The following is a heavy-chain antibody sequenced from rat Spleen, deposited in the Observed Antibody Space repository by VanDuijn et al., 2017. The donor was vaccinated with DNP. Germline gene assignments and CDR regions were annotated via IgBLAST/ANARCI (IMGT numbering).Heavy chain of an antibody. CDR1: GFTFNDYN. Sequence: EVQLVESGGGLVQPGRSLKLSCTASGFTFNDYNMAWVRQAPKKGLEWVATISYEGSSTYYRDSVKGRFTVSRDNAKSTLYLQMDSLRSEDTATYYCARRGRITIAAIYYAMDAWGQGTSVTVSS. CDR3: ARRGRITIAAIYYAMDA. V-gene: IGHV5-7*01. D-gene: IGHD1-2*01. J-gene: IGHJ4*01. CDR2: ISYEGSST.